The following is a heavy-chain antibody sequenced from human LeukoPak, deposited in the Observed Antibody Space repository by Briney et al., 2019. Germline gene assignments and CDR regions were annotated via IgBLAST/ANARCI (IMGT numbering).Heavy chain of an antibody. CDR3: ARGAGTIFGEYYYYMDV. V-gene: IGHV3-21*01. J-gene: IGHJ6*03. CDR2: ISSSGSYI. CDR1: GVTFSDSA. D-gene: IGHD3-3*01. Sequence: GGSLRLSCAASGVTFSDSAMTWVRQVPVKELEWVSSISSSGSYIYYADSVKGRFTISRDNAKNSLYLQMNSLRADDTAVYHCARGAGTIFGEYYYYMDVWGKGTAVTVSS.